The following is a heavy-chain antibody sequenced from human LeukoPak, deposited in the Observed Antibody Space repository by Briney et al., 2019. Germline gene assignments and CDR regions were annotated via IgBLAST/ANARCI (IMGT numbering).Heavy chain of an antibody. J-gene: IGHJ5*02. CDR2: IDYSGYP. CDR1: NGSINNDY. Sequence: SETLSLTCNVSNGSINNDYWLWVRQPPGKGLEWIAYIDYSGYPDYNPSVKSRVTMSIDTSKSQFTLHLRSVSAADTAIYYCATCAPNRYWLAPWGQGILVTVSS. CDR3: ATCAPNRYWLAP. V-gene: IGHV4-59*08.